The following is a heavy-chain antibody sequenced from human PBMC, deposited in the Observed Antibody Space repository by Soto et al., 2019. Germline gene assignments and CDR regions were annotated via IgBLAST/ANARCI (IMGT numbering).Heavy chain of an antibody. V-gene: IGHV1-18*01. CDR1: GYTFTSYG. CDR3: AREGVAVAGTDYYYYGMDV. J-gene: IGHJ6*02. Sequence: GASVKVSCKASGYTFTSYGISWVRQAPGQGLEWMGWISAYNGNTNYAQKLQGRVTMTTDTSKSTAYMEMRSLRSDDTAVYYYAREGVAVAGTDYYYYGMDVWGQGTTVTVSS. CDR2: ISAYNGNT. D-gene: IGHD6-19*01.